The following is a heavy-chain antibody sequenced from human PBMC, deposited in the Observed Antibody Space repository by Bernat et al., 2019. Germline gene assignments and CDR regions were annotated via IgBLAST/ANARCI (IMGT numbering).Heavy chain of an antibody. CDR1: AGSISSSSYY. J-gene: IGHJ4*02. V-gene: IGHV4-39*01. CDR3: ARAGAGIAAADFDY. D-gene: IGHD6-13*01. Sequence: QLQLQESGPGLVKPSETLSLTCTVSAGSISSSSYYWGWIRQPPGKGLEWIGSIYYSGRTYYNPSLKSRVTISIDTSKNQFSLKLSSVTAADTAVYYCARAGAGIAAADFDYRGQGTLVTVSS. CDR2: IYYSGRT.